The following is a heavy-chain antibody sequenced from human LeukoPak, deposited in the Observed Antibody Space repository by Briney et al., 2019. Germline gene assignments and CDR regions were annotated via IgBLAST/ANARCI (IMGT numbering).Heavy chain of an antibody. D-gene: IGHD1-1*01. CDR3: SLAATTFDY. CDR2: ISYDGSNK. Sequence: GGSLRLSCAASGFTFSSYGMHWVRQAPGKGLEWVAVISYDGSNKYYADSVKGRFTISRDNSKNMLYLQMNSLRAEDTAVYYCSLAATTFDYWGQGTLVTVSS. CDR1: GFTFSSYG. V-gene: IGHV3-30*03. J-gene: IGHJ4*02.